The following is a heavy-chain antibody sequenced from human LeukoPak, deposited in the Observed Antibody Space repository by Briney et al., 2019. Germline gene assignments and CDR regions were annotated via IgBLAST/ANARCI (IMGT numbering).Heavy chain of an antibody. Sequence: QPGGSLRLSCAASGFTFNSYEMNWVRQAPGKGLEWVSYISSSGSTIYYTDSVKGRSTISRDNAKNSLYVQMNSLRAEDTAVYYCARCYSNYIDYYYMDVWGKGTTVTVSS. CDR3: ARCYSNYIDYYYMDV. CDR1: GFTFNSYE. CDR2: ISSSGSTI. V-gene: IGHV3-48*03. J-gene: IGHJ6*03. D-gene: IGHD4-11*01.